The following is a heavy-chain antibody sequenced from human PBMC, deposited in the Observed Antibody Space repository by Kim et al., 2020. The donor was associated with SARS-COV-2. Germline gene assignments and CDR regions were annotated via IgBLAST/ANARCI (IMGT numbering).Heavy chain of an antibody. Sequence: SETLSLTCTVSGGSISSYYWSWIRQPPGKGLEWIGYIYYSGSTNYIPSLKSRVTISVDTSKNQFSLKLSSVTAADTAVYYCARQGSPVGYYYYYGMDVWG. V-gene: IGHV4-59*08. CDR1: GGSISSYY. J-gene: IGHJ6*01. CDR3: ARQGSPVGYYYYYGMDV. CDR2: IYYSGST. D-gene: IGHD3-10*01.